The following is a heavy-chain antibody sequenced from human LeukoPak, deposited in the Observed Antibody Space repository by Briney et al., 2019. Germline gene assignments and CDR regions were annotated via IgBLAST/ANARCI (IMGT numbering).Heavy chain of an antibody. CDR3: ARDSWEGAFDI. D-gene: IGHD6-13*01. CDR1: GYTFTSYA. CDR2: INAGNGNT. J-gene: IGHJ3*02. V-gene: IGHV1-3*01. Sequence: ASVKVSCKASGYTFTSYAMHWVRQAPGQRLEWMGWINAGNGNTKYSQKFQGRVTITRDTSASTAYMELRSLRSDDTAVYYCARDSWEGAFDIWGQGTMVTVSS.